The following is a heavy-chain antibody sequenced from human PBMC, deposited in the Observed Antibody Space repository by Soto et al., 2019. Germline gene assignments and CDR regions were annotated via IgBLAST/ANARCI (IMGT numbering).Heavy chain of an antibody. Sequence: LSLTCPVSGYSISIGNYWGWIRQPPGKRLEWIGSIYQSGSTYYNPSLRSRATISVDTSKNQFSLKLSSVTAADTAVYYCARVLGAPLYYFDRWGQGILVTVS. V-gene: IGHV4-38-2*02. D-gene: IGHD1-26*01. CDR2: IYQSGST. J-gene: IGHJ4*02. CDR3: ARVLGAPLYYFDR. CDR1: GYSISIGNY.